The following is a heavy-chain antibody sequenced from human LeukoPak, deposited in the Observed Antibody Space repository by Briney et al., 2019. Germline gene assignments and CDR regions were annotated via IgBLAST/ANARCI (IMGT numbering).Heavy chain of an antibody. J-gene: IGHJ4*02. D-gene: IGHD3-22*01. CDR2: INPSGGGT. Sequence: ASVKVSCKASGYTFTSYYMHWVRQAPGQGLEWMGIINPSGGGTSYAQKFQGRVTMTRDTSTSTVYMELSSLRSEDTAVYYCAREPTQWDPTGDYYDSSGYFDYWGQGTLVTVSS. CDR3: AREPTQWDPTGDYYDSSGYFDY. V-gene: IGHV1-46*01. CDR1: GYTFTSYY.